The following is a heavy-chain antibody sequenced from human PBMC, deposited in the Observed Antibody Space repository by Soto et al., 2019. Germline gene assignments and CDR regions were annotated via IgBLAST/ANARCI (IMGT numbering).Heavy chain of an antibody. CDR2: IYYRGST. V-gene: IGHV4-30-4*01. D-gene: IGHD4-4*01. J-gene: IGHJ3*02. CDR1: GGSISSSDYY. Sequence: PSETLSLTCTVSGGSISSSDYYWSWIRQPPGKGLDWIGYIYYRGSTYYNPSLKSRVTISLDTSKNQFSLKMSSVTAADTAVYYCARVQLFAFDIWGQGTMVTVSS. CDR3: ARVQLFAFDI.